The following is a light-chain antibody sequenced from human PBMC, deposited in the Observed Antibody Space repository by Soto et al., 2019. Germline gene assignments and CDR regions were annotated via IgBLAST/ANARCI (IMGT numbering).Light chain of an antibody. J-gene: IGLJ1*01. CDR3: ASITRNTTSV. CDR2: EVT. Sequence: QSVLTQPASVSGSAGQSITISCTGSSSDVGGYNYVSWYQHHPGKAPKLMIYEVTNRPSGVSHRFSGSKSGNTASLTISGLQTEDEADYYCASITRNTTSVFGTGTKVTV. CDR1: SSDVGGYNY. V-gene: IGLV2-14*01.